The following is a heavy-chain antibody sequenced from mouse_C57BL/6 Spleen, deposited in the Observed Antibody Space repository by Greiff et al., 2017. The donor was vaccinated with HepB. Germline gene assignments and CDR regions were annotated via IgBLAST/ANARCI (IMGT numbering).Heavy chain of an antibody. CDR2: INPGSGGT. CDR3: ARSGSSYYDYEWFAY. D-gene: IGHD2-4*01. J-gene: IGHJ3*01. CDR1: GYAFTNYL. V-gene: IGHV1-54*01. Sequence: VQLQQSGAELVRPGTSVKVSCKASGYAFTNYLIEWVKQRPGQGLEWIGVINPGSGGTNYNEKFKGKATLTADKSSRTAYMQLSSLTSEDSAVYFFARSGSSYYDYEWFAYWGQGTLVTGSA.